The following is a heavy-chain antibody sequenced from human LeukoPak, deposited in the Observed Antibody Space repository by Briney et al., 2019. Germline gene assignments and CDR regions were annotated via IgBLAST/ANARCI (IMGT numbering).Heavy chain of an antibody. CDR2: IYTSGST. Sequence: PSQTLSLTCTVSGGSISSGSYYWSWIRQPAGKGLEWIGRIYTSGSTNYNPSLKSRVTISVDTSKNQFSLKLSSVTAADTAVYYCAREGEAIAAAGMVYNWFDPWGQGTLVTVSS. CDR1: GGSISSGSYY. CDR3: AREGEAIAAAGMVYNWFDP. D-gene: IGHD6-13*01. J-gene: IGHJ5*02. V-gene: IGHV4-61*02.